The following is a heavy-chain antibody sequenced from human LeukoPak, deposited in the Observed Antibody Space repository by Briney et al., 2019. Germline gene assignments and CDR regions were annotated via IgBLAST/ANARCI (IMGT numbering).Heavy chain of an antibody. CDR3: ARDYADYVGYFFFNY. J-gene: IGHJ4*02. CDR2: ISSGGGDT. Sequence: PGGSLRLSCAASGFTFNNYAMNWVRQAPGKGLEWVSSISSGGGDTYYADSAKGRFTISRDNSQNPLYLQMNCLRAEDTAVYYCARDYADYVGYFFFNYWGQGTLVTVSS. D-gene: IGHD4-17*01. V-gene: IGHV3-23*01. CDR1: GFTFNNYA.